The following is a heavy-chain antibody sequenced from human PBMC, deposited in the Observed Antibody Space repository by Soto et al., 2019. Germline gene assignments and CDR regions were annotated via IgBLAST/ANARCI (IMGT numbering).Heavy chain of an antibody. D-gene: IGHD2-15*01. V-gene: IGHV1-18*01. CDR1: GYTFTSYG. CDR3: ARYLVVVAAKYFYYYYMDV. J-gene: IGHJ6*03. CDR2: ISAYNGNT. Sequence: ASVKVSCKASGYTFTSYGISWVRQAPGQGLEWMGWISAYNGNTNYAQKLQGRVTMTTDTSTSTAYMELRSLRSDDTAVYYCARYLVVVAAKYFYYYYMDVWGKGTTVTSP.